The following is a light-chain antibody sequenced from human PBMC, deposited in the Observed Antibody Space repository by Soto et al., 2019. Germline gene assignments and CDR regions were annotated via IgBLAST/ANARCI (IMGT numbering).Light chain of an antibody. J-gene: IGLJ3*02. Sequence: QSVLTQPPSESATPGQRVTISCSGSRSNIESNYVYWYQQLPGTAPKLLIYKNTQRPSGVPDRFSGSKSGTSASLAISGLRSEDEADYYCSTWDDSLSGGVFGGGTKLTVL. CDR1: RSNIESNY. V-gene: IGLV1-47*01. CDR2: KNT. CDR3: STWDDSLSGGV.